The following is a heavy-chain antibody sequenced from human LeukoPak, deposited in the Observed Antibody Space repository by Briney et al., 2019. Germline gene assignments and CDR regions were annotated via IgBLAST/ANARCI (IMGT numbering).Heavy chain of an antibody. J-gene: IGHJ4*02. Sequence: PGGSLRLSCAASGFTFSSYAMHWVRQAPGKGLEYVSAISSNGGSTYYANSAKGRFTISRDNSKNTLYLQMGSLRAEDMAVYYCARGFNYDSSGYYYVDYWGQGTLVTVSS. CDR2: ISSNGGST. CDR3: ARGFNYDSSGYYYVDY. CDR1: GFTFSSYA. V-gene: IGHV3-64*01. D-gene: IGHD3-22*01.